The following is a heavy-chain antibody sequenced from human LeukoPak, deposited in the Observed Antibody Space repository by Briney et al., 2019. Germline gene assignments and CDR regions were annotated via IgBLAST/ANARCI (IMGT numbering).Heavy chain of an antibody. V-gene: IGHV3-74*03. D-gene: IGHD6-19*01. Sequence: GGSLRLSCAASGFTFSDYYMSWVRQAPGKELVWVALIRGDGRATTYADSVKGRFTISRDNAMNTEFLRMKSLRADDTGTYYCARFYFPEEHDRAWYEAHWGQGVLVTVS. CDR2: IRGDGRAT. CDR1: GFTFSDYY. CDR3: ARFYFPEEHDRAWYEAH. J-gene: IGHJ4*02.